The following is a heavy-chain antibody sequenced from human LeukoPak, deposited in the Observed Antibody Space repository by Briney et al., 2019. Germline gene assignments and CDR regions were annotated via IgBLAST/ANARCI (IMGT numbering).Heavy chain of an antibody. CDR1: GGSFSGYY. CDR3: ARPRSGYYGSGSYGFIDY. Sequence: SETLSLTCAVYGGSFSGYYWSWIRQPPGKGLEWIGEINHSGSTNYNPSLKSRVTISVGTSKNQFSLKLSSVTAADTAVYYCARPRSGYYGSGSYGFIDYWGQGTLVTVSS. CDR2: INHSGST. J-gene: IGHJ4*02. V-gene: IGHV4-34*01. D-gene: IGHD3-10*01.